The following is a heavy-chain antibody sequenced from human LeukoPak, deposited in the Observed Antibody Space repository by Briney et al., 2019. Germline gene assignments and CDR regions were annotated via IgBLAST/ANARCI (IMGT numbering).Heavy chain of an antibody. CDR3: ARDIEVRGVDYFDY. V-gene: IGHV1-18*01. J-gene: IGHJ4*02. D-gene: IGHD3-10*01. CDR1: GYTFTSYG. Sequence: ASVKVSCKASGYTFTSYGISWVRQAPAQGLEWMGWISAYNGNTNYAQKLQGRVTMTTDTSTSTAYMELRSLRSDDTAVYYCARDIEVRGVDYFDYWGQGTLVTVSS. CDR2: ISAYNGNT.